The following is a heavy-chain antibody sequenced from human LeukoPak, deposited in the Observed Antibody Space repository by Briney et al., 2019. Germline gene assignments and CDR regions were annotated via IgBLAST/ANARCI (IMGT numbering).Heavy chain of an antibody. Sequence: GASVKVSCKAPGYTFTSYAMHWVRQAPGQRLEWMGWINAGNGNTKYSQKFQGRVTITRDTSASTAYMELSSLRSEDTAVYYCARDIPGYSSGWYGAFDIWGQGTMVTVSS. D-gene: IGHD6-19*01. J-gene: IGHJ3*02. CDR1: GYTFTSYA. CDR2: INAGNGNT. CDR3: ARDIPGYSSGWYGAFDI. V-gene: IGHV1-3*01.